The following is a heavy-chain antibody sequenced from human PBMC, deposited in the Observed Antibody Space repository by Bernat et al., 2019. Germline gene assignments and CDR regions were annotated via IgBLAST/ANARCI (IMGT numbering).Heavy chain of an antibody. Sequence: QVQLQQWGAGLLKPSETLSLTCAVYGGSFSGYYWSWIRQPPGKGLEWIGEINHSGSTNYNPSLKSRVTISVDTPKNQFSLKLSSVTAADTAVYYCARVSPSYGYYYYYGMDVWGQGTTVTVSS. CDR1: GGSFSGYY. V-gene: IGHV4-34*01. D-gene: IGHD5-18*01. CDR2: INHSGST. J-gene: IGHJ6*02. CDR3: ARVSPSYGYYYYYGMDV.